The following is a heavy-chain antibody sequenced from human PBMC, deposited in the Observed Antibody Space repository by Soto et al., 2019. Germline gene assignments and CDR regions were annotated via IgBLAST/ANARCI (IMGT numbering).Heavy chain of an antibody. CDR2: INPSGGST. CDR1: GYTFTSYY. Sequence: ASVKVSCKASGYTFTSYYMHWVRQAPGQGLEWMGIINPSGGSTSYAQKFQGRVTMTRDTSTSTVYMELSSLRSEDTAVYYCARDRLGIAVAGTVYYYGMDVWGQGTTVTVSS. D-gene: IGHD6-19*01. J-gene: IGHJ6*02. V-gene: IGHV1-46*01. CDR3: ARDRLGIAVAGTVYYYGMDV.